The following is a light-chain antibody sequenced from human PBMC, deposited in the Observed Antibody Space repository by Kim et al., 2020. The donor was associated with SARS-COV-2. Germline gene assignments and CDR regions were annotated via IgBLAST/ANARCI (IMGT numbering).Light chain of an antibody. J-gene: IGLJ3*02. CDR1: RGSLASKY. Sequence: GKTLTIDCTRSRGSLASKYVQWYQQRPGSAPTTVIYEANQRPSGVPDRFSGSIDSSSNSASLTISGLKTEDEADYYCQSYDSSNWVFGGGTQLTVL. CDR2: EAN. CDR3: QSYDSSNWV. V-gene: IGLV6-57*03.